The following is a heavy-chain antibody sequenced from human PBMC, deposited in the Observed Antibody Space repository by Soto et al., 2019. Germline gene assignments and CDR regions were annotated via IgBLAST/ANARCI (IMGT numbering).Heavy chain of an antibody. CDR3: ARVGWELPYYYGMDV. Sequence: ASVKVSCKASGYTFAGYYMHWVRQAPGQGLEWMGWINPNSGGTNYAQKFQDRVTMTRDTSISTAYMELSRLRSDDTAVYYCARVGWELPYYYGMDVWGQGTTVTVSS. V-gene: IGHV1-2*02. CDR2: INPNSGGT. D-gene: IGHD1-26*01. CDR1: GYTFAGYY. J-gene: IGHJ6*02.